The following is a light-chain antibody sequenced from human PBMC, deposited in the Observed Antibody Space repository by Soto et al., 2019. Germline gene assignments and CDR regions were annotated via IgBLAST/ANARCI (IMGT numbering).Light chain of an antibody. V-gene: IGKV3-15*01. CDR1: QSIRGD. CDR2: GAS. J-gene: IGKJ4*01. Sequence: EIVMTQSPATRSVSLGEGVTLSCRASQSIRGDLAWYQQKPGQTPRLLIYGASTRATGVPARFSGSGSGTEFTLTISSLQSEDSAVYYCQQFNNWPLTFGGGTKVDIK. CDR3: QQFNNWPLT.